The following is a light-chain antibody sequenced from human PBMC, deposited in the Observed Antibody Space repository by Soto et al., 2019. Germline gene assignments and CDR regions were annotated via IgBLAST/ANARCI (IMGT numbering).Light chain of an antibody. CDR3: SSYTSSITLV. V-gene: IGLV2-14*01. Sequence: HSALTQPASVSGSPGQSITISCTGTSSDVGGYNYVSWYQQYPGKAPKLMIYDVSNRPSGVSNRFSGSKSGNTASLTISGLQAEDEADYYCSSYTSSITLVFGGGTKVTVL. CDR2: DVS. J-gene: IGLJ2*01. CDR1: SSDVGGYNY.